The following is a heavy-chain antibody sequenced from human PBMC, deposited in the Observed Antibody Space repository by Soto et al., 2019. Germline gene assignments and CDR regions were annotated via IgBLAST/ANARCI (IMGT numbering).Heavy chain of an antibody. CDR2: ISGSGGST. V-gene: IGHV3-23*01. J-gene: IGHJ4*02. CDR1: AGNFSSYA. D-gene: IGHD1-26*01. CDR3: AKVAIWSEWEDFDY. Sequence: GGYLRLSSAASAGNFSSYAMSWVRQAPGKGLEWVSAISGSGGSTYYADSVKGRFTISRDNSKNTLYLQMNSLRAEDTAVYYCAKVAIWSEWEDFDYWGQGTLVTVSS.